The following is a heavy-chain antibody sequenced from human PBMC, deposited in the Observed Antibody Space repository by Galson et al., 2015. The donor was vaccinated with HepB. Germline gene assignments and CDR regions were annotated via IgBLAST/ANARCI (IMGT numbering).Heavy chain of an antibody. CDR3: AREDMGGYYDSSGYYSN. Sequence: SLRLSCAASGFTFSSYGMHWVRQAPGKGLEWVAVISYDGSNKYYADSVKGRFTISRDNSKNTLYLQMNSLRAEDTAVYYCAREDMGGYYDSSGYYSNWGQGTLVTVSS. V-gene: IGHV3-30*03. D-gene: IGHD3-22*01. CDR2: ISYDGSNK. CDR1: GFTFSSYG. J-gene: IGHJ4*02.